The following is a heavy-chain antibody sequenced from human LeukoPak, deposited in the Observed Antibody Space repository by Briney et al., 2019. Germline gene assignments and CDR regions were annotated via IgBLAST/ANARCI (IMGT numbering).Heavy chain of an antibody. D-gene: IGHD3-22*01. CDR2: INPSGGST. CDR3: ARSPIATYYYDSSGYPLDY. V-gene: IGHV1-46*01. J-gene: IGHJ4*02. CDR1: GYTFTSYY. Sequence: ASVKVSCKASGYTFTSYYMHWVRQAPGQGLEWMGIINPSGGSTSYAQKFQGRVTMTRDTSTSTVYMELSSLRSEDTAVYYCARSPIATYYYDSSGYPLDYWGQGTLVTVSS.